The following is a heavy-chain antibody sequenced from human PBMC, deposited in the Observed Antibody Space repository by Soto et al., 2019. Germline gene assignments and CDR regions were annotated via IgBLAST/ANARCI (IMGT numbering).Heavy chain of an antibody. CDR2: INWNGGST. V-gene: IGHV3-20*04. Sequence: SLRLSCTASGFTFDDYGMSWVRQAPGRGLEWVSGINWNGGSTGYADSVKGRFNISRDNAQNSLYLQMNSLRAEDTALYYCTRHLGSGPVGYWGQGTLVTVS. J-gene: IGHJ4*02. CDR3: TRHLGSGPVGY. D-gene: IGHD6-19*01. CDR1: GFTFDDYG.